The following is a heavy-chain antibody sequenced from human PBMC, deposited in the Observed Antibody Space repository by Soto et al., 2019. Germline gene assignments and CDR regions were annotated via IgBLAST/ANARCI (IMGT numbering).Heavy chain of an antibody. J-gene: IGHJ4*02. V-gene: IGHV3-23*01. Sequence: EVQLLESGGDFVQPGRSLRLSCAASGFPFSNHAMSWVRQAPGKGVEWLSAISATGGSTYYADSVRGRFSISRDNSKNTVFLQMDSLTAEDTAVYFCAKNYNWNFVVVYWGRGTLVTVS. CDR3: AKNYNWNFVVVY. D-gene: IGHD1-7*01. CDR1: GFPFSNHA. CDR2: ISATGGST.